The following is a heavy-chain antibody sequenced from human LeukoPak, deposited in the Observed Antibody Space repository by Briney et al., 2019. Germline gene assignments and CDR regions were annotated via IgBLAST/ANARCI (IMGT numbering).Heavy chain of an antibody. D-gene: IGHD1-7*01. CDR2: ISAYNGNT. Sequence: EASVKVSCKASGYTFTSYGINWVRQAPGQGLEWMGWISAYNGNTNYAQKLQGRVTMTTDTSTSTAYMELRSLRSDDTAVYYCAREQGNYLDRVDYYYYMDVWGKGTTVTVSS. CDR1: GYTFTSYG. V-gene: IGHV1-18*01. CDR3: AREQGNYLDRVDYYYYMDV. J-gene: IGHJ6*03.